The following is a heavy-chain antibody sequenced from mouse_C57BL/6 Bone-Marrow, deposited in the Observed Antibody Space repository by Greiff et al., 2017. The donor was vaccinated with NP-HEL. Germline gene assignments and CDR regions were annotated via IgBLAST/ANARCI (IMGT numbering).Heavy chain of an antibody. CDR2: IDPANGNT. CDR3: AGMEGITTVVATDAMDY. J-gene: IGHJ4*01. D-gene: IGHD1-1*01. Sequence: VQLQQSVAELVRPGASVKLSCTASGFNIKNTYMHWVKQRPEQGLEWIGRIDPANGNTKYAPKFQGKATITPDTSSNTAYLQLISLTSEDTAIYYCAGMEGITTVVATDAMDYWGQGTSVTVSS. CDR1: GFNIKNTY. V-gene: IGHV14-3*01.